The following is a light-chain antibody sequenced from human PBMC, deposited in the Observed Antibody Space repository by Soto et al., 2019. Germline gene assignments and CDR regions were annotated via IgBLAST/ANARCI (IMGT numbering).Light chain of an antibody. Sequence: QSVLSQPPSGSAAPGQRVTISCSGSTSNIGKYYVSWYQQVPGTAPRLLIYDNNQRPSGIPDRFSGSKSGTSATLAITGLQTGDEADYYCATCDGGLNPQGVFASGTKVIVL. CDR1: TSNIGKYY. CDR2: DNN. V-gene: IGLV1-51*01. CDR3: ATCDGGLNPQGV. J-gene: IGLJ1*01.